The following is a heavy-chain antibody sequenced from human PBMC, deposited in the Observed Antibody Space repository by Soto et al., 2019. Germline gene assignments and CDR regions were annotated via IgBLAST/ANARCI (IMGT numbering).Heavy chain of an antibody. D-gene: IGHD2-21*02. J-gene: IGHJ6*02. CDR2: VYSTGTT. CDR3: ARGTARGYYFYYGVDV. CDR1: GDAISNTHW. V-gene: IGHV4-4*02. Sequence: SETLSLTCAVFGDAISNTHWWIWVRQPPGKGLEWIGEVYSTGTTYYDPSLRSRLTISVDKSKNQFSLKLNSVTAADTAVYYCARGTARGYYFYYGVDVWGQGTTVTVSS.